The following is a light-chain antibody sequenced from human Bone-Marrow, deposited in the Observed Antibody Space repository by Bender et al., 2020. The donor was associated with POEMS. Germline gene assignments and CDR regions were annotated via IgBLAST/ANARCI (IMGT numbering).Light chain of an antibody. CDR3: SSYTTSSSVV. V-gene: IGLV1-44*01. CDR2: SNY. J-gene: IGLJ2*01. CDR1: DSNFGGNN. Sequence: QSVLTQPPSASGTPGQSVIISCSGTDSNFGGNNVNWYQHLPGTAPRLVVYSNYQRPSGVSNRFSGSKSGNTASLTISGLQAEDEADYYCSSYTTSSSVVFGGGTEVTVL.